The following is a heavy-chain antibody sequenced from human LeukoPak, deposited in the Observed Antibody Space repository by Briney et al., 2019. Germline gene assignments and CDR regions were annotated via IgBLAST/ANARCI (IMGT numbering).Heavy chain of an antibody. J-gene: IGHJ4*02. CDR2: INHSGST. V-gene: IGHV4-34*01. CDR3: AKSNGYGLIDY. CDR1: GGSFSGYY. D-gene: IGHD5-12*01. Sequence: PSETLSLTCAVYGGSFSGYYWSWIRQPPGKGLEWIGEINHSGSTNYNPSLKSRVTISVDTSKNQFFLKLSSVTAADTAMYSCAKSNGYGLIDYWGQGTLVTVSS.